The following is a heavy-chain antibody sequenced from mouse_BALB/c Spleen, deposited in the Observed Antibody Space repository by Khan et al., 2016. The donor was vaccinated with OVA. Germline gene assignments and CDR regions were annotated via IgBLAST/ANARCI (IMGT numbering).Heavy chain of an antibody. Sequence: VQLKQSGPELMKPGASVKISCKASGYSFSTYYIHWVTRSHGKTLEWIGYIDPFNGGTTYNQKFKGKATLTVDKSSSTAYMHLTSLTSEDSAVYYCARHGITSGFAYWGQGTLVTVSA. D-gene: IGHD1-1*01. CDR2: IDPFNGGT. V-gene: IGHV1S135*01. CDR1: GYSFSTYY. J-gene: IGHJ3*01. CDR3: ARHGITSGFAY.